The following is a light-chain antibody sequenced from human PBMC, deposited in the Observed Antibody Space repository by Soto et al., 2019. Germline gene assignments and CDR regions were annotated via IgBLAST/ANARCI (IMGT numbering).Light chain of an antibody. CDR3: SSYTSTTTRV. Sequence: QSAVTQPASVSGAPGQAITICCTGTSGDVGGYNYVSWYQQHPGKGPKLMIYEVSNRPSGVSNRFSGSRSGNTATLTISGLQAEDEADYYCSSYTSTTTRVFGTGTKVTVL. CDR2: EVS. CDR1: SGDVGGYNY. V-gene: IGLV2-14*03. J-gene: IGLJ1*01.